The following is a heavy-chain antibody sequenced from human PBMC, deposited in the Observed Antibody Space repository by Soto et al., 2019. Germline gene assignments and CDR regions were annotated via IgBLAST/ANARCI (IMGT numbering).Heavy chain of an antibody. Sequence: LSLTCAVSGGSLSGYYWSWIRQPPGKGLEWIGEINHSGSIKYNPSLKSRVTISEDTSKNQFSLILSSVTASDTAVYYCARGFLEWLRHWFDPWGQGTLVTVSS. J-gene: IGHJ5*02. CDR2: INHSGSI. D-gene: IGHD3-3*01. CDR3: ARGFLEWLRHWFDP. V-gene: IGHV4-34*01. CDR1: GGSLSGYY.